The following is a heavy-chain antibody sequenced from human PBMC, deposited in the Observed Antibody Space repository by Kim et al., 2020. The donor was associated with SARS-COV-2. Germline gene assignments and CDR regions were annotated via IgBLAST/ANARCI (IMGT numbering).Heavy chain of an antibody. V-gene: IGHV4-59*13. CDR3: ARATYYYQH. CDR2: IYYSGST. J-gene: IGHJ1*01. Sequence: SETLSLTCTVSGGSISSYYWSWIRQPPGKGLEWIGYIYYSGSTNYNPSLKSRVTISVDTSKNQFSLKLSSVTAADTAVYYCARATYYYQHWGQGTLVTVSS. CDR1: GGSISSYY.